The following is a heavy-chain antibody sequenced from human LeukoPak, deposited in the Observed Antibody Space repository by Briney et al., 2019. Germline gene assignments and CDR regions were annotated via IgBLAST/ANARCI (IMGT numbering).Heavy chain of an antibody. CDR2: INSDGSWT. CDR3: ARDFRGYDV. D-gene: IGHD3-22*01. Sequence: GGSLRLSCAASGNYWMHWVRQAPGKGLVWVSHINSDGSWTSYADSVKGRFTISRDNSKNTLYLQMNSLRAEDTAVYYCARDFRGYDVWGQGTLVTVSS. V-gene: IGHV3-74*01. CDR1: GNYW. J-gene: IGHJ4*02.